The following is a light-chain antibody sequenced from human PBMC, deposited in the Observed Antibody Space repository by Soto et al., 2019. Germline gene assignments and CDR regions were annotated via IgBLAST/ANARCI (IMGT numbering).Light chain of an antibody. V-gene: IGLV1-44*01. J-gene: IGLJ1*01. CDR2: SNN. CDR3: AAWGDSLNGPNFV. CDR1: SSNIGSNT. Sequence: QSALTQPPSASGTPGQRVTISCSGSSSNIGSNTVNWYQQLPGTAPKLLIYSNNQRPSGVPDRFSGSKSGTSASLAISGLQSEDEADYYCAAWGDSLNGPNFVFGTGTKVTVL.